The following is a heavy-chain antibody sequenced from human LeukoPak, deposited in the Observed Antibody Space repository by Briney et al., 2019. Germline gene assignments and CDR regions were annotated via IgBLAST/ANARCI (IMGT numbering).Heavy chain of an antibody. D-gene: IGHD6-13*01. Sequence: SETLSLXCTVSGASISSSGYYWGWIRQPPGKGLECIGTIHYSGITYYNPSLKSRVTISVATSKNQFSLKLSSVTAADTAVYYCANIVAAGPDYYYYYMDVWGKGTTVTVSS. CDR1: GASISSSGYY. CDR2: IHYSGIT. V-gene: IGHV4-39*01. CDR3: ANIVAAGPDYYYYYMDV. J-gene: IGHJ6*03.